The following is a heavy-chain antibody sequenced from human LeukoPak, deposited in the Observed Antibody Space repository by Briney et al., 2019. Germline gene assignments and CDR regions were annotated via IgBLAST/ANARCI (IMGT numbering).Heavy chain of an antibody. CDR1: GFTFISYG. CDR2: IWYDGSNK. Sequence: PGRSLRLSCEASGFTFISYGVHWVRQAPGKGLEWVAVIWYDGSNKYYADSVKGRFTISRDNSKNTLYLQMNSLRAEDTAVYYCAREIQLWSYYFDYWGQGTLVTVSS. J-gene: IGHJ4*02. D-gene: IGHD5-18*01. V-gene: IGHV3-33*08. CDR3: AREIQLWSYYFDY.